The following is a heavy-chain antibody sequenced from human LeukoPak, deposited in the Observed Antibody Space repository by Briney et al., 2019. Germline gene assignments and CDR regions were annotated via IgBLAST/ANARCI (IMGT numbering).Heavy chain of an antibody. D-gene: IGHD3/OR15-3a*01. CDR2: IIPIFGTA. CDR1: GGTFSSYA. V-gene: IGHV1-69*13. Sequence: SVKVSCKASGGTFSSYAISWVRQAPGQGLEWMGGIIPIFGTANYAQKFQGRVTITADESTSTAYMELSSLRAEDTAVYYCAREGAFGLYERGASGYFDYWGQGTLVTVSS. J-gene: IGHJ4*02. CDR3: AREGAFGLYERGASGYFDY.